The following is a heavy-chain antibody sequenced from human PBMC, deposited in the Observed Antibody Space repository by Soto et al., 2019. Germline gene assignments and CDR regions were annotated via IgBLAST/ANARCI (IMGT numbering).Heavy chain of an antibody. V-gene: IGHV3-21*01. CDR2: ISSSSSYI. J-gene: IGHJ4*02. D-gene: IGHD5-18*01. CDR1: GFTFSSYS. Sequence: GGSLRLSCAASGFTFSSYSMNWVRQAPGKGLEWVSSISSSSSYIYYADSVKGRFTISRDNAKNSLYLQMNSLRAEDTAVYYCAREWTAMVPSDYWGQGTLVTVSS. CDR3: AREWTAMVPSDY.